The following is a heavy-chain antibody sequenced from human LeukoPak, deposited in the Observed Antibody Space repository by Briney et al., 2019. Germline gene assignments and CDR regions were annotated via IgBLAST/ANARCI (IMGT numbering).Heavy chain of an antibody. D-gene: IGHD5-24*01. V-gene: IGHV1-69*01. CDR3: ARDLYDGYNYVTGDY. J-gene: IGHJ4*02. CDR1: GGTFSSYA. Sequence: GSSVKVSCKASGGTFSSYAISWVRQAPGQGLEWLGGIIPIFGTANYAQKFQGRVTITADESTSTAYMELSSLRSEDTAVYYCARDLYDGYNYVTGDYWGQGTLVTVSS. CDR2: IIPIFGTA.